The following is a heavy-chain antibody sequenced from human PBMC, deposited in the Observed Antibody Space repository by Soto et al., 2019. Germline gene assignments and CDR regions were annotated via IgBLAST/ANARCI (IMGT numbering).Heavy chain of an antibody. Sequence: QVQLQESGPGLVKPSGTLSLTCAVSSGSISSSNWWSWVRQPPGKVLEWIGEIFHSGSTNYNPSLKSRVTISVDKSQNQFSLKLSSVTAADTAVYYCARAGYGDYFAFDIWGQGTMVTVSS. J-gene: IGHJ3*02. CDR3: ARAGYGDYFAFDI. V-gene: IGHV4-4*02. D-gene: IGHD4-17*01. CDR1: SGSISSSNW. CDR2: IFHSGST.